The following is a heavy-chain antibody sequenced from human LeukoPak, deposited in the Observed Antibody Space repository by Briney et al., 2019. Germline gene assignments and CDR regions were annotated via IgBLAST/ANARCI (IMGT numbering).Heavy chain of an antibody. J-gene: IGHJ4*02. CDR2: ISSSSYI. V-gene: IGHV3-69-1*01. D-gene: IGHD4-17*01. CDR3: ARDDGDYAHPVDY. CDR1: GFTVSSNY. Sequence: PGGSLRLSCAASGFTVSSNYMSWVRQAPGKGLEWVSSISSSSYIYYADSVKGRFTISRDNAKNSLYLQMNNLRAEDTAVYYCARDDGDYAHPVDYWGQGTLVTVSS.